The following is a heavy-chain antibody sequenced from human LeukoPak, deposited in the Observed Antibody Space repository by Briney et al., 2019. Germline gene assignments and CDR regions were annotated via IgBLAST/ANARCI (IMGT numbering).Heavy chain of an antibody. CDR3: ARFLNSGSGGY. CDR1: GGSISNYY. J-gene: IGHJ4*02. CDR2: MYYSVRT. V-gene: IGHV4-59*08. D-gene: IGHD1-26*01. Sequence: PSETLSLTCTVSGGSISNYYWSWIRQPPGKGLEWIGYMYYSVRTNYNPSLKSRVTISVDTSKNQFSLNLSSVTATDTAVYYCARFLNSGSGGYWGQGTLVTVSS.